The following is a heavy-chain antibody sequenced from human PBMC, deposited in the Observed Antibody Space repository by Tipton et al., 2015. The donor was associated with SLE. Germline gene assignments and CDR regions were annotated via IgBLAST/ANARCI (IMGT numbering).Heavy chain of an antibody. CDR1: GFTFSSYG. Sequence: SLRLSCAASGFTFSSYGMHWVRQAPGKGLEWVAFIRYDGSNKYYADSVKGRFTISRDNSKNTLYLQMNSLRAEDTAVYYCAKDLWDIVVVPAAMDYWGQGTLVTVSS. D-gene: IGHD2-2*01. J-gene: IGHJ4*02. V-gene: IGHV3-30*02. CDR2: IRYDGSNK. CDR3: AKDLWDIVVVPAAMDY.